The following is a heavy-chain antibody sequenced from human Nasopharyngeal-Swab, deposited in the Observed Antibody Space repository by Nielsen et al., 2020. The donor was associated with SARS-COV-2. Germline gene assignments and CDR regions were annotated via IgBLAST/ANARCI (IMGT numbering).Heavy chain of an antibody. Sequence: ASVKVSCKASGYTFTSYAMNWVRQAPGHGLEWMGWINTNTGNPTYAQGFTGRFVFSLGTSVSTAYLQISSLKAEDTAVYYCAREGDIVVVPSPAGFDPWGQGTLVTVSS. D-gene: IGHD2-2*01. CDR3: AREGDIVVVPSPAGFDP. CDR2: INTNTGNP. V-gene: IGHV7-4-1*02. CDR1: GYTFTSYA. J-gene: IGHJ5*02.